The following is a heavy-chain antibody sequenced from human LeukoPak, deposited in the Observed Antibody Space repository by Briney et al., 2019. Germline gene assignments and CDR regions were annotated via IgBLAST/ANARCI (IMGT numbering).Heavy chain of an antibody. V-gene: IGHV3-7*03. CDR3: TSAAGTEYRGVY. J-gene: IGHJ4*02. Sequence: GGSPRLSCAASGFTFSSYWMSRVRQAPGKGLEWVANIKQDGSEKYYVDSVKGRFTISRDNAKNSLYLQMNSLKTEDTAVYYCTSAAGTEYRGVYWGQGTLVTVSS. D-gene: IGHD6-13*01. CDR1: GFTFSSYW. CDR2: IKQDGSEK.